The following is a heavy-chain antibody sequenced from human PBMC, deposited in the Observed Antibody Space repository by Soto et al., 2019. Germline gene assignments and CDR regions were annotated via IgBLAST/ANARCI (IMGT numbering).Heavy chain of an antibody. CDR2: IVPSGGST. CDR3: ARSAYDDSGFYARYWYFDL. D-gene: IGHD3-22*01. CDR1: GYTFTKNY. V-gene: IGHV1-46*01. Sequence: QVQLVQSGAEVQKPGASVKVSCKASGYTFTKNYIHCVRQATGQGLEWMGIIVPSGGSTNYAQKVHGRVTMTRDTSTSTLYMELSSMRSEATDVYYCARSAYDDSGFYARYWYFDLWGSGTLVTVSS. J-gene: IGHJ2*01.